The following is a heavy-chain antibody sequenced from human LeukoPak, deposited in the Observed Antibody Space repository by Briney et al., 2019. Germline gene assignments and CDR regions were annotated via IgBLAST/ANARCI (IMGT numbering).Heavy chain of an antibody. CDR1: GYTFTGYH. J-gene: IGHJ6*03. CDR3: ARGPYDSSGYYFYYYYYMDV. CDR2: MNPNSGGT. D-gene: IGHD3-22*01. V-gene: IGHV1-2*02. Sequence: ASVKVSRKASGYTFTGYHLHWVRQAPGQGLERMGNMNPNSGGTNSAQKFQGRVTMTRDTSISTAYMELSRLRSDDTAVYYCARGPYDSSGYYFYYYYYMDVWGKGTTVTVSS.